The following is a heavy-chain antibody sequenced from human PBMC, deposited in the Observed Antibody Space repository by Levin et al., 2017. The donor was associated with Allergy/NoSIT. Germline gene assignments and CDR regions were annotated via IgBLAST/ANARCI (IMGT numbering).Heavy chain of an antibody. CDR2: IYTSGSS. Sequence: SETLSLTCTVSGGSISSYYWSWIRQPAGKGLEWIGRIYTSGSSNYNPSLKSRVTMSVDTSKKQFSLKLTSVTAADTAVYYCARVTKVTPVYYYYGMDVWGQGTTVTVSS. CDR3: ARVTKVTPVYYYYGMDV. CDR1: GGSISSYY. D-gene: IGHD4-17*01. V-gene: IGHV4-4*07. J-gene: IGHJ6*02.